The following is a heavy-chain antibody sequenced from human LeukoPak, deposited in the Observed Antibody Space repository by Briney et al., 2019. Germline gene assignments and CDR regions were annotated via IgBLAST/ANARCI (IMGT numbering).Heavy chain of an antibody. D-gene: IGHD5-24*01. Sequence: GGSLRLSCAASGFTFSSYWIHWVRQVQGKGLVWVSRIKDGGTTTDYADSVKGRFTISRDDAKNTLYLQMNSLRAEDTAVYYCTTIRPGYWGRGTLVTVSS. CDR2: IKDGGTTT. V-gene: IGHV3-74*01. J-gene: IGHJ4*02. CDR1: GFTFSSYW. CDR3: TTIRPGY.